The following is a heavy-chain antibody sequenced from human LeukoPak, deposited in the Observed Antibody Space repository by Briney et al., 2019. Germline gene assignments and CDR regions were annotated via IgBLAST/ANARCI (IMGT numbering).Heavy chain of an antibody. CDR1: GFTFSSYS. J-gene: IGHJ6*02. Sequence: GGSLRLSCAASGFTFSSYSMNWVRQAPGKGLEWVSYISSSSSTIYYADSVKGRFTISRDNAKNSLYLQMNRLRDEDTAVYYCARDVRYYYDSSGYYSYYYYGMDVWGQGTTVTVSS. D-gene: IGHD3-22*01. V-gene: IGHV3-48*02. CDR2: ISSSSSTI. CDR3: ARDVRYYYDSSGYYSYYYYGMDV.